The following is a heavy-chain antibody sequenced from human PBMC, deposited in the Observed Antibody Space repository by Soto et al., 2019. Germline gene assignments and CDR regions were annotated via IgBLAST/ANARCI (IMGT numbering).Heavy chain of an antibody. CDR1: GGSISSSSYY. V-gene: IGHV4-39*01. CDR2: IYYSGYT. D-gene: IGHD3-16*01. CDR3: ARHNGPLYVGYYYDMDV. Sequence: SDTLSLTCTVSGGSISSSSYYWSWIRQPPGKGLEWIGSIYYSGYTYYNPSLKSRVTISVDTSKNQFSLKLSSVTAADTAVYYCARHNGPLYVGYYYDMDVWGQGTTVT. J-gene: IGHJ6*02.